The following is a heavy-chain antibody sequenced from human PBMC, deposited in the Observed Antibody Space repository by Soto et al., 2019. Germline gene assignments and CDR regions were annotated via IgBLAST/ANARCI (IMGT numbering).Heavy chain of an antibody. CDR3: ASQRGYYYDSSGYYSFDY. CDR2: IIPIFGTA. V-gene: IGHV1-69*13. Sequence: SVKVSCKASGGTFSSYAISWVRQAPGQGLEWMGGIIPIFGTANYAQKFQGRVTITADESTSTAYMELSSLRSEDTAVYYCASQRGYYYDSSGYYSFDYWGQGTLVTVSS. J-gene: IGHJ4*02. D-gene: IGHD3-22*01. CDR1: GGTFSSYA.